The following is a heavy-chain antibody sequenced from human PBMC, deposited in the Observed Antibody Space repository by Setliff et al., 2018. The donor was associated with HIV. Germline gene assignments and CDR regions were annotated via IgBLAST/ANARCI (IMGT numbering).Heavy chain of an antibody. Sequence: LSLTCTVSGGSISRSSYYWGWIRQPPGKGLEWIGSIYYSGSTYYNPSLKSRVTISVDTSKNQVSLKLSSVTAADTAVYYCARGLTAISGYYYMDVWGKGTTVTVSS. CDR1: GGSISRSSYY. CDR2: IYYSGST. V-gene: IGHV4-39*01. CDR3: ARGLTAISGYYYMDV. D-gene: IGHD2-21*02. J-gene: IGHJ6*03.